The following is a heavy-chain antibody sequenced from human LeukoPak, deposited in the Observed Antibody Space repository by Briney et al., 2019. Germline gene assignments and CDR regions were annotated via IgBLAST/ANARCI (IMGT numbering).Heavy chain of an antibody. V-gene: IGHV3-33*01. D-gene: IGHD3-22*01. CDR2: IWYDGSNK. CDR1: GFTFSSYG. J-gene: IGHJ4*02. Sequence: GRSLRLSCAASGFTFSSYGMHWVRQAPGKGLEWVAVIWYDGSNKYYADSVKGRFTISRDNSKNTLYLQMNSLRAEDTAVYYCARGPYYYDSSGHDYWGQGTLVTVSS. CDR3: ARGPYYYDSSGHDY.